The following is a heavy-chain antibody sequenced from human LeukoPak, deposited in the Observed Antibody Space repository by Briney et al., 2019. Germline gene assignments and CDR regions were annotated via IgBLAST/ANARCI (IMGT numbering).Heavy chain of an antibody. CDR2: ISYDGSNK. D-gene: IGHD3-22*01. V-gene: IGHV3-30*03. J-gene: IGHJ5*02. CDR1: GFTFSSYG. CDR3: ARYYYDSSGYYPINWFDP. Sequence: PGGSLRLSCAASGFTFSSYGMHWVRQAPGKGLEWVAVISYDGSNKYYADSVKGRFTISRDNSKNTLYLQMNSLRAEDTAVYYCARYYYDSSGYYPINWFDPWGQGTLVTVSS.